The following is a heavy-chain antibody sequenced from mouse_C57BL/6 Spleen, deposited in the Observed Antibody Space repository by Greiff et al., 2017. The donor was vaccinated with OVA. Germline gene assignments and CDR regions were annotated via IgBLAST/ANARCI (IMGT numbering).Heavy chain of an antibody. J-gene: IGHJ1*03. V-gene: IGHV5-4*03. CDR1: GFTFSSYA. D-gene: IGHD1-1*01. CDR3: ARGDGTPYWYLDV. Sequence: EVKLMESGGGLVKPGGSLKLSCAASGFTFSSYAMSWVRQTPEKRLEWVATISDGGSYTYYPDNVKGRFTISRDNAKNNLYLQMSHLKSEDTAMYYCARGDGTPYWYLDVWGTGTTVTVSS. CDR2: ISDGGSYT.